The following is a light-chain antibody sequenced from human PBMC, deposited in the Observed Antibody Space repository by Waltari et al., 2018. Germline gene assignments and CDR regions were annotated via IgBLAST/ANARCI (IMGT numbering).Light chain of an antibody. J-gene: IGKJ2*03. CDR3: QKYNDWPYS. CDR1: QSVGST. V-gene: IGKV3D-15*01. CDR2: YAS. Sequence: ETVMMRSPATLSLSPGERATLSCRASQSVGSTLAWYQQKPGQAPRLLIYYASSRATGIPDRFSGSGSGTEFTLTISSLDPEDVGVYYCQKYNDWPYSFGQGTKVEIK.